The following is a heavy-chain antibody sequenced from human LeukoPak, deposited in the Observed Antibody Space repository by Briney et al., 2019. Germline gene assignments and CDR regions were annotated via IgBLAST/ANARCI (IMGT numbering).Heavy chain of an antibody. V-gene: IGHV3-74*01. Sequence: GGSLRLSCAASRFTFSSYWMHWVRQAPGKGLVWVSRISGDGSSTTYADSVKGRFTISRDNAKNTLYLQINSLRADDTAVYYCARASRAGYDYWGQGTLVTVSS. J-gene: IGHJ4*02. D-gene: IGHD3-9*01. CDR2: ISGDGSST. CDR3: ARASRAGYDY. CDR1: RFTFSSYW.